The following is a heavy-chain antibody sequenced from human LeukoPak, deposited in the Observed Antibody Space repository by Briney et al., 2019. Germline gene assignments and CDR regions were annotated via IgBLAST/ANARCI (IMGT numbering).Heavy chain of an antibody. CDR1: GYTFTTYA. CDR2: INGGNDNT. Sequence: ASVKVSCKASGYTFTTYAIHWVRQAPGQSLEWMGWINGGNDNTEYSQKFQGRVTITRDRSARTAYMELSSLRSEDTALYYCARNQRIGVPASNWFDPWGQGTLVIVSS. V-gene: IGHV1-3*01. CDR3: ARNQRIGVPASNWFDP. D-gene: IGHD6-19*01. J-gene: IGHJ5*02.